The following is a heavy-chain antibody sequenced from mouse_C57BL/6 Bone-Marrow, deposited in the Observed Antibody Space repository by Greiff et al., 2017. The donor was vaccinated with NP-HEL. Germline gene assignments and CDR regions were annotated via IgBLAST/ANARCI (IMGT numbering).Heavy chain of an antibody. D-gene: IGHD1-1*01. V-gene: IGHV1-81*01. CDR3: ARYYYGSSRYWYFDV. Sequence: VNVVESGAELARPGASVKLSCKASGYTFTSYGISWVKQRTGQGLEWIGEIYPRSGNTYYNEKFKGKATLTADKSSSTAYMELRSLTSEDSAVYFCARYYYGSSRYWYFDVWGTGTTVTVSS. J-gene: IGHJ1*03. CDR1: GYTFTSYG. CDR2: IYPRSGNT.